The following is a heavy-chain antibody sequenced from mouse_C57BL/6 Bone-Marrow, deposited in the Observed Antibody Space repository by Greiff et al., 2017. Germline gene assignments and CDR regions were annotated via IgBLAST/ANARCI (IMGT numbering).Heavy chain of an antibody. J-gene: IGHJ3*01. CDR2: IYPGSGST. CDR1: GYTFTSYW. D-gene: IGHD1-1*01. Sequence: QVQLQQPGAELVKPGASVKMSCKASGYTFTSYWITWVKQRPGQGLEWIGDIYPGSGSTNYNEKFKSKATLTVDTSSSTAYMQLSSLTSEDSAVYYCVSPIYGSSYVEFAYWGQGTLVTVSA. CDR3: VSPIYGSSYVEFAY. V-gene: IGHV1-55*01.